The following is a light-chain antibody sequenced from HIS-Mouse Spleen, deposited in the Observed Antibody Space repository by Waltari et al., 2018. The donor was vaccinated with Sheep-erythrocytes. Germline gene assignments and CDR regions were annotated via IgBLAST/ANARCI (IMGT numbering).Light chain of an antibody. V-gene: IGLV2-8*01. J-gene: IGLJ3*02. Sequence: QSALTQPPSASGSPGQSVTISCPGTSSAVGGYDYVSWYQPHPGQAPKLMIYEVSKRPSGVPDRFSGSKSGNTASLTVSGLQAEDEADYYCSSYAGSNNWVFGGGTKLTVL. CDR1: SSAVGGYDY. CDR2: EVS. CDR3: SSYAGSNNWV.